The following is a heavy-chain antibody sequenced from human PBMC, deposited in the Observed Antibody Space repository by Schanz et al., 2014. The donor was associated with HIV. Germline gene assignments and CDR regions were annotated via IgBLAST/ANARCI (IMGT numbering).Heavy chain of an antibody. Sequence: EVQLVESGGGLVKPGGSLRLSCAASGFTLSSYTMTWVRQAPGKGLEWVSSISTSGYIYYADSVKGRFSISRDNSKNTLYLQMNSLRAEDTAVYYCARRSTPGGYYGMDVWGQGTTVTVSS. V-gene: IGHV3-21*01. CDR2: ISTSGYI. CDR3: ARRSTPGGYYGMDV. J-gene: IGHJ6*02. CDR1: GFTLSSYT. D-gene: IGHD2-15*01.